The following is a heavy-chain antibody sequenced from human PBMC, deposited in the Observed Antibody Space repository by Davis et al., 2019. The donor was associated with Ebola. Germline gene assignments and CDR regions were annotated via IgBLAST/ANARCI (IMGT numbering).Heavy chain of an antibody. CDR2: ITWEIRDP. J-gene: IGHJ6*02. D-gene: IGHD3-16*01. CDR3: AKDSGGLQGGYYYYYGMDV. CDR1: GFTSNPNA. Sequence: PGGSLRLSCSASGFTSNPNAMHWVRQAPGKGLEWVSGITWEIRDPGYADSVKGRFTISRDNATTSIYLQMNNLRPEDTALYYCAKDSGGLQGGYYYYYGMDVWGQGTTVTVSS. V-gene: IGHV3-9*02.